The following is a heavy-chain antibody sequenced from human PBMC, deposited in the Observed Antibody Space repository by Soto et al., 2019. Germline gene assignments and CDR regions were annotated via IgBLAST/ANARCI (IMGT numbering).Heavy chain of an antibody. CDR1: GFTFSRYG. V-gene: IGHV3-30*03. CDR2: ISYDGGKT. D-gene: IGHD4-17*01. J-gene: IGHJ5*02. Sequence: QVQLVESGGGVVQPGSSLRLSCAASGFTFSRYGIHWVRQSPGKGLEWVSFISYDGGKTDYVDSVRGRFTISRDNSNNILYLQMRSLRAEDTAVYFFAREVRANLNDFGDYEWFAPWGQGTLVTVSS. CDR3: AREVRANLNDFGDYEWFAP.